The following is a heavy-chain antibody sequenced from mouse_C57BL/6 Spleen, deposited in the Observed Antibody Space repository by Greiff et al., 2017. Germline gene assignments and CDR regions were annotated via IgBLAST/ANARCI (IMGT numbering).Heavy chain of an antibody. V-gene: IGHV2-6-1*01. CDR3: ARHETGTAMDY. CDR2: IWSDGST. D-gene: IGHD4-1*01. CDR1: GFSLTSYG. J-gene: IGHJ4*01. Sequence: VKLQQSGPGLVAPSQSLSITCTVSGFSLTSYGVHWVRQPPGKGLEWLVVIWSDGSTTYNSALKSRLSISKDNSKSQVFLKMNSLQADDTAMYYCARHETGTAMDYWGQGTSVTVSS.